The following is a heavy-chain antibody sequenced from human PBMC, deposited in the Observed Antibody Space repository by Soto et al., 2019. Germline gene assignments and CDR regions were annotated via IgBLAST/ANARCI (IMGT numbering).Heavy chain of an antibody. D-gene: IGHD5-18*01. J-gene: IGHJ4*02. CDR1: GGTFRTYA. Sequence: QVQLVQSGAEVKKPESSVKVSCKAPGGTFRTYAISWVQQAPAQGLEWMGGIIPMFGTANYAQRFQDRVTITADESKKTVYMQLSSLRSEDTAVYFCASGIQLWLRRINNGYSGWGQGTLVTVSS. V-gene: IGHV1-69*12. CDR2: IIPMFGTA. CDR3: ASGIQLWLRRINNGYSG.